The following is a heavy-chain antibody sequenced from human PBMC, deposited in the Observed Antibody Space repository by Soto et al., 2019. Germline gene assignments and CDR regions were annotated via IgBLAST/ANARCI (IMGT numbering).Heavy chain of an antibody. CDR3: ARVWREGITMVSNWFDP. V-gene: IGHV4-31*03. D-gene: IGHD3-10*01. CDR2: IYYSGST. CDR1: GGSISSGGYY. J-gene: IGHJ5*02. Sequence: SETLSLTCTVSGGSISSGGYYWSWIRQHPGKGLEWIGYIYYSGSTYYNPSLKSRVTISVDTSKNQFSLKLSSVTAADTAVYYCARVWREGITMVSNWFDPWGQGTLVTVSS.